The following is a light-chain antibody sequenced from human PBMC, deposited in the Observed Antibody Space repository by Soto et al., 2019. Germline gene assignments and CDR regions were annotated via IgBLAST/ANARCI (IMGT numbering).Light chain of an antibody. CDR3: QQYNSYPPT. V-gene: IGKV1-16*02. CDR2: GAS. Sequence: DIQMTQSPSSLSASVGDRVTIACRASQDISNYLAWFQQKPGKAPKSLIYGASRLQSGVPSKFSGSGSGTDFTLTISRLQPEDFATYYCQQYNSYPPTCGQGTRLEIK. CDR1: QDISNY. J-gene: IGKJ5*01.